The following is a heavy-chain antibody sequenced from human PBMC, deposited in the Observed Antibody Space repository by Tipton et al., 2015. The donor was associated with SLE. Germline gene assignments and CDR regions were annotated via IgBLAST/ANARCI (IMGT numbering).Heavy chain of an antibody. V-gene: IGHV4-59*01. D-gene: IGHD3-3*01. Sequence: TLSLTCTVSGGSISSYYWSWIRQPPGKGLEWIGYIYTSGSTNYNPSLKSRVTISVDTSKNQFSLKLSSVTAADTAVYYCARSRGFWSGYADAFDIWGQGTMVTVSS. CDR3: ARSRGFWSGYADAFDI. J-gene: IGHJ3*02. CDR1: GGSISSYY. CDR2: IYTSGST.